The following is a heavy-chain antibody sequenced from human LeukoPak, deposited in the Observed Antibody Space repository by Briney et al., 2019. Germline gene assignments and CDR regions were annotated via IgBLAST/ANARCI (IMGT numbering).Heavy chain of an antibody. CDR3: ASSYYGSGSTSFGYYYYMDV. CDR1: GYTFTSYG. V-gene: IGHV1-18*01. D-gene: IGHD3-10*01. Sequence: ASVKVSCKASGYTFTSYGISWVRQAPGQGLEWMGWISAYNGNTNYAQKLQGRVTVTTDTSTSTAYMELRSLRSDDTAVYYCASSYYGSGSTSFGYYYYMDVWGKGTTVTISS. J-gene: IGHJ6*03. CDR2: ISAYNGNT.